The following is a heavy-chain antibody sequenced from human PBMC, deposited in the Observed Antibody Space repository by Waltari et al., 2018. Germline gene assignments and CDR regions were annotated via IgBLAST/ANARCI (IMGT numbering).Heavy chain of an antibody. CDR3: ARGIAGLRWFDP. CDR1: GGSFSGYY. Sequence: QVQLQQWGAGLLKPSETLSLTCAVYGGSFSGYYWSWIRQPPGKGLEWIGEINHSGSTNYNPSLKSRVTISVDTSKNQFSLKLSSVTAADTAVYYCARGIAGLRWFDPWGQGTLVTVSS. J-gene: IGHJ5*02. D-gene: IGHD6-13*01. CDR2: INHSGST. V-gene: IGHV4-34*01.